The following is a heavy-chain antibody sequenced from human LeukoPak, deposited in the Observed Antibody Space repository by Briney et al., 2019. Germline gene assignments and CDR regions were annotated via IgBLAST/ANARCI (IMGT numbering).Heavy chain of an antibody. CDR2: ISWNSGSI. V-gene: IGHV3-9*01. CDR1: GFTFDDYA. CDR3: ASSLRYLYSFDY. D-gene: IGHD3-9*01. J-gene: IGHJ4*02. Sequence: PGGSLRLSCAASGFTFDDYAMHWVRQAPGKGLEWVSGISWNSGSIGYADSVKGRFTISRDNAKNSLYLQMNSLRAEDTALYYCASSLRYLYSFDYWGQGTLVTVSS.